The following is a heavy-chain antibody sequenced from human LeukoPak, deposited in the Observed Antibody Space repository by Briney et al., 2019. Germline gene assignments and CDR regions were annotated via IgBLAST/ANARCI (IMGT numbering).Heavy chain of an antibody. CDR3: AKVEGETVAGQGYFDY. CDR1: GFTFRSHA. J-gene: IGHJ4*02. Sequence: GGSLRLTCAASGFTFRSHAMSWVRQAPGKGLEWVSSINGGKGSNTYYADSVKGRFTITRDNSKNTVLLQMDSLMSEDTAVYYCAKVEGETVAGQGYFDYWGQGTLVTVSS. V-gene: IGHV3-23*01. CDR2: INGGKGSNT. D-gene: IGHD6-19*01.